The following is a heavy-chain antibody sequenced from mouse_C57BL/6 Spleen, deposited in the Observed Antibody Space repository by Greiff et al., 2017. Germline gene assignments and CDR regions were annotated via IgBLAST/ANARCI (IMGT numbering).Heavy chain of an antibody. J-gene: IGHJ2*01. D-gene: IGHD1-1*01. CDR2: IDPSDSET. V-gene: IGHV1-52*01. CDR1: GYTFTSYW. CDR3: ARSRGSSLYYFDY. Sequence: VQLQQPGAELVRPGSSVKLSCKASGYTFTSYWMHWVKQRPIQGLEWIGNIDPSDSETHYNQKFKDKATVTVDKSSSTAYMQLSSLTSEDSAVYYCARSRGSSLYYFDYWGQGTTLTVSS.